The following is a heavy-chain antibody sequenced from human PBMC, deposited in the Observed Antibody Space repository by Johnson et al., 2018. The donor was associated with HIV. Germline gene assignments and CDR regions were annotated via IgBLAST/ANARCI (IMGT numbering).Heavy chain of an antibody. Sequence: VQLVESGGGLVQPGRSLRLSCAASGFTFDDYAMHWVRQAPGKGLEWVSAISGSGGSTSFADSVKGRFTISRDNSKNTLYLQMNSLRVDDTAVYFCAKQGSDPPLWGQGTLVTVSS. CDR1: GFTFDDYA. CDR3: AKQGSDPPL. V-gene: IGHV3-23*04. J-gene: IGHJ3*01. CDR2: ISGSGGST.